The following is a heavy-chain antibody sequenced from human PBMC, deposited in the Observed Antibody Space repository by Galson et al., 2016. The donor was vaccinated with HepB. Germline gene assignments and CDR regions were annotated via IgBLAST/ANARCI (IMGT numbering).Heavy chain of an antibody. V-gene: IGHV1-46*03. J-gene: IGHJ6*02. D-gene: IGHD4-17*01. CDR3: AKEGADNADSDPRGHNGLDV. CDR1: GYNFINFY. Sequence: SVKVSCKASGYNFINFYLHWLRQAPGQGLEWMGIINPTDGTTDFARSFQGRVTMTRGTSTSTVYMELRNLRFDDTAVYYCAKEGADNADSDPRGHNGLDVWGEGTAVAVSS. CDR2: INPTDGTT.